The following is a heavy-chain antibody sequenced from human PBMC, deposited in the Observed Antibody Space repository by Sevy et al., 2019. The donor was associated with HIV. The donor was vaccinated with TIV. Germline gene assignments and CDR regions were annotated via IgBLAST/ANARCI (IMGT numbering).Heavy chain of an antibody. V-gene: IGHV3-30*04. Sequence: GGSLRLSCAASGFTFSNYAMHWVRQAPGKGLEWVAVISYDGSNKYYADSVKGRFTISRDNSKNTLYLQMNSLRAEDMAVYYCERVDEQRWLRLYYFDYWGQGTLVTVSS. CDR1: GFTFSNYA. CDR2: ISYDGSNK. J-gene: IGHJ4*02. CDR3: ERVDEQRWLRLYYFDY. D-gene: IGHD5-12*01.